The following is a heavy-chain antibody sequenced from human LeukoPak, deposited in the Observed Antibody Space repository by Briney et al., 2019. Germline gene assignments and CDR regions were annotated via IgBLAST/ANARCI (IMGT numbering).Heavy chain of an antibody. CDR1: GFTFSSYS. CDR2: ISSSSSYI. J-gene: IGHJ4*02. V-gene: IGHV3-21*01. D-gene: IGHD6-13*01. Sequence: GGSLRLSCAASGFTFSSYSMNWVRQAPGKGLEWVSSISSSSSYIYYADSVKGRFTISRDNAKNSLYLKMNSLRAEDTAVYYCVLGQQLASLDYWGQGTLVTVSS. CDR3: VLGQQLASLDY.